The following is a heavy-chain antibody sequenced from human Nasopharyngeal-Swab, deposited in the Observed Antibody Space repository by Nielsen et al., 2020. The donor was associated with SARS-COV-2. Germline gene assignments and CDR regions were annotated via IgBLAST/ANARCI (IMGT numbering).Heavy chain of an antibody. V-gene: IGHV3-23*01. CDR3: AKDNSPFPVHYDFWSGPTYFDY. CDR1: GFTFSSYA. J-gene: IGHJ4*02. D-gene: IGHD3-3*01. Sequence: GESLKISCAASGFTFSSYAMSWVRQAAGEGLEWVSAISGSGGSTYYADSVKGRFTISRDNSKNTLYLQMNSLRAEDTAVYYCAKDNSPFPVHYDFWSGPTYFDYWGQGTLVTVSS. CDR2: ISGSGGST.